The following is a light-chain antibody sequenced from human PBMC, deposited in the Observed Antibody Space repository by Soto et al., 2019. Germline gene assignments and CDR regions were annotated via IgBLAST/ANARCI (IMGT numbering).Light chain of an antibody. V-gene: IGKV4-1*01. J-gene: IGKJ1*01. CDR3: HQFYSTPPT. Sequence: DTVMTQSPDSLAVSLGERATINCKSSQSVLYSSNNKNYLAWYQQKPGQPPKLLVYWASTRESGVPVRFTGSGSGTDFTLTISSLQAEDVAFYYYHQFYSTPPTFGQGTKVEIK. CDR2: WAS. CDR1: QSVLYSSNNKNY.